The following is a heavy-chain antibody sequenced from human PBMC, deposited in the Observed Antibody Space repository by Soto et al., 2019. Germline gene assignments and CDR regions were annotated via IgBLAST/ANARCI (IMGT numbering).Heavy chain of an antibody. V-gene: IGHV1-8*01. CDR2: MNPNSGNT. CDR3: ARAQTCSTSCYIPTLCYYYYGMDV. D-gene: IGHD2-2*02. Sequence: ASVKVSCKASGYTFTSYDINWVRQATGQGLEWMGWMNPNSGNTGYAQKFQGRVTMTRNTSISTAYMELSSLRSEDTAVYYCARAQTCSTSCYIPTLCYYYYGMDVWGQGTTVTVSS. J-gene: IGHJ6*02. CDR1: GYTFTSYD.